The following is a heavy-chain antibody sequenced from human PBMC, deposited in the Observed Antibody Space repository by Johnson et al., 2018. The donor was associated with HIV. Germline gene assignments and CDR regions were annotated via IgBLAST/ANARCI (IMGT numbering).Heavy chain of an antibody. V-gene: IGHV3-7*01. Sequence: VQLVESGGGLVQPGGSLRLSCAASGFTFSSFWMSWVRQAPGKGLEWVANINLAGSGKFYGDSVKGRFTISRDNAKNYLSLEMSDLRVEETAIYYCARAHLIFPKNAFDFWGQGTMVTVSS. D-gene: IGHD3-3*02. CDR1: GFTFSSFW. J-gene: IGHJ3*01. CDR3: ARAHLIFPKNAFDF. CDR2: INLAGSGK.